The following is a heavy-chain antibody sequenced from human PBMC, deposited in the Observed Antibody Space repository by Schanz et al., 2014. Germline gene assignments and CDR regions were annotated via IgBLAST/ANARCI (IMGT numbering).Heavy chain of an antibody. CDR1: GYTFTGYS. J-gene: IGHJ4*02. CDR3: ARPRGGASMYFDY. D-gene: IGHD1-26*01. Sequence: QVQLVQSGADVKKPGASVKVSCKASGYTFTGYSMHWVRQAPGQGLEWMGRINPNSGGTNFAQKFQGRITMTTDTSTSTAFMELRSLRSDDTAVYYCARPRGGASMYFDYWGQGTLVTVSS. V-gene: IGHV1-2*06. CDR2: INPNSGGT.